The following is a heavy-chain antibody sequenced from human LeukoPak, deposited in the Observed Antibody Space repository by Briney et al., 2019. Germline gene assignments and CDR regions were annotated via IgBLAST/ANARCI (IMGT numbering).Heavy chain of an antibody. V-gene: IGHV1-8*01. D-gene: IGHD2-21*02. Sequence: ASVKVSCKASGYTFTSYDINWVRQATGQGLEWMGWMNPNSGNTGYAQKFQGRVTMTRNTSISTAYMELSSLRSEDTAVYYCARGRHIVVVTAIRSVYYFVYWGQGTLVTVSS. CDR1: GYTFTSYD. CDR3: ARGRHIVVVTAIRSVYYFVY. J-gene: IGHJ4*02. CDR2: MNPNSGNT.